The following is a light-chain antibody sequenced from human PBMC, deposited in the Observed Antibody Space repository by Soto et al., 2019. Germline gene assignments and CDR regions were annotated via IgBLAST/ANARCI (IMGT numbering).Light chain of an antibody. V-gene: IGKV3-15*01. CDR2: DAS. CDR1: PSISNF. CDR3: QQYNNRPPET. Sequence: EIVLTQSPATLSLSPGERATLSCRASPSISNFLAWYQQKPGQAPRLLIYDASTRATGIPARFSGSGSGTEFTLTISSLQSEDFAVYYCQQYNNRPPETFGQGAKVDIK. J-gene: IGKJ1*01.